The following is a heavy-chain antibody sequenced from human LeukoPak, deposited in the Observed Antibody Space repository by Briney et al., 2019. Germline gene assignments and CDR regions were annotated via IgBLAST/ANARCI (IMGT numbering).Heavy chain of an antibody. J-gene: IGHJ3*02. D-gene: IGHD1/OR15-1a*01. CDR2: ISSSSSYI. CDR3: AKWGVTGTFGGAFDI. CDR1: AFTFSSYA. Sequence: GRSLRLSCAASAFTFSSYALHWVRQAPGKGLEWVSSISSSSSYIYYADSVKGRFTISRDNAKNSLYPQMNSLRAEDMALYYCAKWGVTGTFGGAFDIWGQGTMVTVSS. V-gene: IGHV3-21*04.